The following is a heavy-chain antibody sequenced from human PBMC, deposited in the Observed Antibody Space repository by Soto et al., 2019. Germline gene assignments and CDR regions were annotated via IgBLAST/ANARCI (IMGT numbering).Heavy chain of an antibody. CDR1: GYTFTGYY. CDR3: AIVAWYGGRTYGMDV. D-gene: IGHD3-16*01. CDR2: INPNSGGT. Sequence: GASVKVSCKASGYTFTGYYMHWVRQAPGRGLEWMGWINPNSGGTNYAQKFQGWVTMTRDTSISTAYMELSRLRSDDTAVYYCAIVAWYGGRTYGMDVWGQGTTVTVSS. V-gene: IGHV1-2*04. J-gene: IGHJ6*02.